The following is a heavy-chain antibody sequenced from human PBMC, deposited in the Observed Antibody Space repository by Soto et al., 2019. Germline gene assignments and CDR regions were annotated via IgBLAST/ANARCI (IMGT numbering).Heavy chain of an antibody. CDR2: ISGSGGST. D-gene: IGHD3-22*01. CDR1: GFTFGSYA. V-gene: IGHV3-23*01. Sequence: GGSLRLSCAASGFTFGSYAMGWVRQAPGKGPEWVSAISGSGGSTYYADSVKGRFTISRDNSKNTLYLQVNSLRADDTAVYYCAKLGYDSNGPLDYWGQGTLVTVSS. CDR3: AKLGYDSNGPLDY. J-gene: IGHJ4*02.